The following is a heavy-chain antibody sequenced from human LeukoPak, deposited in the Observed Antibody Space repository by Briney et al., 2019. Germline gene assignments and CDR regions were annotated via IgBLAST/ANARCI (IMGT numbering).Heavy chain of an antibody. Sequence: GGSLRLSCAASRFTLSTYWMSWVRQAPGKGPEWVAHIKQDGSQEYYVDSVKGRFTISRDSAKNSLYLQMNSLRAEDTAVYYCAKSSYYDSSGFYRENYFDYWGQGTLVTVSS. D-gene: IGHD3-22*01. CDR3: AKSSYYDSSGFYRENYFDY. V-gene: IGHV3-7*03. CDR2: IKQDGSQE. J-gene: IGHJ4*02. CDR1: RFTLSTYW.